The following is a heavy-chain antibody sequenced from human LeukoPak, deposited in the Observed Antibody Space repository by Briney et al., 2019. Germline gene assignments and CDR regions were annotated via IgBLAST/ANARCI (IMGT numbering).Heavy chain of an antibody. CDR1: GFTFSSYA. D-gene: IGHD6-6*01. J-gene: IGHJ4*02. Sequence: GGSLRLSCAAPGFTFSSYAMSWVRQAPGKGLEWVSAISGSGGSTYYADSVKGRFTISRDNSKNTLYLQMNSLRAEDTAVYYCARDRPYSSSSNWGQGTLVTVSS. V-gene: IGHV3-23*01. CDR2: ISGSGGST. CDR3: ARDRPYSSSSN.